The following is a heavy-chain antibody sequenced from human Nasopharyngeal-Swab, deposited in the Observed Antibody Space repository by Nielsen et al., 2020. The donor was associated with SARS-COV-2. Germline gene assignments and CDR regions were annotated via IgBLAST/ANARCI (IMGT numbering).Heavy chain of an antibody. CDR1: GASITSGSYY. CDR2: VYLSGST. Sequence: SETLSLTCTVSGASITSGSYYWSWVRQPAGKGLEYIGRVYLSGSTNYNPSLESRVPISVDTSKNQFTLKLSSVTAADTAVYYCARDAPDYSYFYYMDVWGKGTTVTVSS. V-gene: IGHV4-61*02. CDR3: ARDAPDYSYFYYMDV. J-gene: IGHJ6*03.